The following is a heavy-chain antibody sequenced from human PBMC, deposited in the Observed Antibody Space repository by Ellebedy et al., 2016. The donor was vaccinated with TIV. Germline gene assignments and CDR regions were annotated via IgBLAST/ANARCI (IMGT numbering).Heavy chain of an antibody. CDR3: ARGADYFDS. CDR2: IYYSGST. CDR1: GGSLSSGDYY. Sequence: SETLSLXCTVSGGSLSSGDYYWSWIRQPPGKGLEWVGYIYYSGSTDYYPSLKGRVTISVDTSRNQFSLKVRSVTAADTAIYYCARGADYFDSWGQGALVTVSS. J-gene: IGHJ4*02. V-gene: IGHV4-30-4*01.